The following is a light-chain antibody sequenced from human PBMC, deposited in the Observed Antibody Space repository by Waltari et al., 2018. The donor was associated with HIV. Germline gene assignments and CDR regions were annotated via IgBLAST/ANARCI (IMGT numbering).Light chain of an antibody. V-gene: IGLV3-25*03. CDR2: QDT. J-gene: IGLJ3*02. Sequence: SYDVTPPSSVSVSPGQTARITCSGYALPDQFVYWYQQKPGQAPVLVIYQDTQRPSGIPERFSGSSSGTVATLTIRGVRTEDEADYHCQSADLSGTYWVFGGGTKLTVL. CDR3: QSADLSGTYWV. CDR1: ALPDQF.